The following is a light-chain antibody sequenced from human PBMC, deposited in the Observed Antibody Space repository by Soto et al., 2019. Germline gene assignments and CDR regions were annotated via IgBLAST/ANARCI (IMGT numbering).Light chain of an antibody. Sequence: DIQMTQSPSTLSASVGDRVPITFRASQSISSWLAWYQQKPGKAPKLLIYDASSLESGVPSRFSGSGSGTEFTLTISSLQPDDFATYYCQQYNSYSRTFGQGTKVDI. CDR2: DAS. CDR1: QSISSW. CDR3: QQYNSYSRT. V-gene: IGKV1-5*01. J-gene: IGKJ1*01.